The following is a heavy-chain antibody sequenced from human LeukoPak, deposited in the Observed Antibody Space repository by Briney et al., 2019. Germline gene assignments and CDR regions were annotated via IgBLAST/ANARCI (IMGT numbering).Heavy chain of an antibody. CDR2: INTNSGNP. D-gene: IGHD3-22*01. CDR3: ARDAHYDSSGYFLDY. Sequence: ASVKVSCKASGYTFTSYAMNWVRQAPGQGLEWMGWINTNSGNPTYAQGFTGRFVFSLESSVNTAYLQISRLKAEDTAVYYCARDAHYDSSGYFLDYWGQGTLVTVSS. V-gene: IGHV7-4-1*02. J-gene: IGHJ4*02. CDR1: GYTFTSYA.